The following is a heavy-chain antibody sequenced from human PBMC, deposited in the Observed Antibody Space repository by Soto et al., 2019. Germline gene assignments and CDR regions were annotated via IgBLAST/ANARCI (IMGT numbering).Heavy chain of an antibody. CDR1: GGTFSSYA. J-gene: IGHJ6*02. CDR2: IVPIFGTA. Sequence: QVQLVQSGAEVKKPGSSVKVSCKASGGTFSSYAISWVRQAPGQGLEWMGGIVPIFGTANYAQKFQGRVTMTADEAASTAYRELSSLGSEDTGVYDCAKSGYSYGYSDYGMDVGGQGTTVTVSS. D-gene: IGHD5-18*01. V-gene: IGHV1-69*12. CDR3: AKSGYSYGYSDYGMDV.